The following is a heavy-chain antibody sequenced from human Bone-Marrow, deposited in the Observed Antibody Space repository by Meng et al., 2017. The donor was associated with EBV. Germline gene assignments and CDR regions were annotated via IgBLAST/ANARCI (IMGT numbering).Heavy chain of an antibody. CDR1: GESITTYTSY. V-gene: IGHV4-39*01. CDR3: ARRAASWFDP. D-gene: IGHD5-18*01. J-gene: IGHJ5*02. CDR2: IYHSGTT. Sequence: HLQFQEADPEPVQPSETLSLTCTVSGESITTYTSYWGWIRQPPGKGLEWIGTIYHSGTTYYNPSLQSRVTISVDTSKNQFSLKMNSVTAADTAVYYCARRAASWFDPWGQGALVTVSS.